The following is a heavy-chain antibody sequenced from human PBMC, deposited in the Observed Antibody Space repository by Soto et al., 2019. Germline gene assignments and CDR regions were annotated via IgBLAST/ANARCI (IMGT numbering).Heavy chain of an antibody. D-gene: IGHD1-26*01. CDR2: IYSGGST. Sequence: GSLRLSCAASGFTVSSNYMSWVRQAPGKGLEWVSVIYSGGSTYYADSVKGRFTISRDNSKNTLYLQMSSLRGDDTAMYYCARDMSGGTYNYYYGMDVWGQGTTVTVSS. V-gene: IGHV3-66*01. J-gene: IGHJ6*02. CDR1: GFTVSSNY. CDR3: ARDMSGGTYNYYYGMDV.